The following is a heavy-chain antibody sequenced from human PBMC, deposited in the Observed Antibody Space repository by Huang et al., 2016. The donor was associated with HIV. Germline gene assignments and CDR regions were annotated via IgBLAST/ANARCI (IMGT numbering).Heavy chain of an antibody. CDR1: GYTFNGYW. D-gene: IGHD2-2*01. CDR2: IYPGDSDN. V-gene: IGHV5-51*01. Sequence: EVQLVQSGAVVKKPGESLKISCKGSGYTFNGYWIGWVGQMPGKGLEWMGIIYPGDSDNTYSPSFQGQVTISAEKSISTAYLQWSGLKASDTAMYYCARQGVGDFVVEPTGLGAFDIWGQGTMVTVSS. J-gene: IGHJ3*02. CDR3: ARQGVGDFVVEPTGLGAFDI.